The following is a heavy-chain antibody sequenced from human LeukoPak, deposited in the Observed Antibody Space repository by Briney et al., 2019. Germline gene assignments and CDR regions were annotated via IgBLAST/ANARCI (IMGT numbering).Heavy chain of an antibody. V-gene: IGHV3-48*01. D-gene: IGHD3-22*01. CDR2: ISSSSTI. J-gene: IGHJ4*02. Sequence: GGSLRLSCAASGFTFSSYSMNWVRQAPGKGLEWVSYISSSSTIYYADSVKGRFTISRGNAKNSLYLQMNSLRAEDTAVYYCAKDPFSCRSSGCHGIDYWGQGTLVTVSS. CDR3: AKDPFSCRSSGCHGIDY. CDR1: GFTFSSYS.